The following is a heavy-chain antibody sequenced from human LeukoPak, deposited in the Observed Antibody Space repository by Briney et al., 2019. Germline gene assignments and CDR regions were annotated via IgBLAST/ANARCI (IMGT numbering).Heavy chain of an antibody. CDR3: TRDRGSGWLVWDSDY. CDR1: GFTFTNYA. Sequence: PGGSLRLSCAASGFTFTNYAMHWVRQAPGKGLEYVSAISYNGGSTYYANSVKGRFTISRDNSKNTLYLQMGSLRAEDMAVYYCTRDRGSGWLVWDSDYWGQGTLVTVSS. J-gene: IGHJ4*02. D-gene: IGHD6-19*01. CDR2: ISYNGGST. V-gene: IGHV3-64*01.